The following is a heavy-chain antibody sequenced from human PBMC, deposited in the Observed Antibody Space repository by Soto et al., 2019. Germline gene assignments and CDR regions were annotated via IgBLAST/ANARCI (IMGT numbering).Heavy chain of an antibody. D-gene: IGHD6-6*01. V-gene: IGHV3-48*02. Sequence: EVQLVESGGGLVQPGGPLSLSCAASGFSFSTYSMNWARQAPGKGLEWVSYISSRSYTIYYIDSVKGRFTISRDNAKSSLYLQMNSLRDEDTAVYYCARGGSSSDNGMDVWGQGTTVTVSS. J-gene: IGHJ6*02. CDR1: GFSFSTYS. CDR3: ARGGSSSDNGMDV. CDR2: ISSRSYTI.